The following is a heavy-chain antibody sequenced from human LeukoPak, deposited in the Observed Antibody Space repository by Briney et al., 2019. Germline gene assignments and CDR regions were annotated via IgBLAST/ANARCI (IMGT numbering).Heavy chain of an antibody. CDR1: GFTFSSYG. CDR2: ISYDGSNK. J-gene: IGHJ3*02. V-gene: IGHV3-30*03. CDR3: ARDRGIAAAPGAFDI. D-gene: IGHD6-13*01. Sequence: GGSLRLSCAASGFTFSSYGMHWVRQAPGKGLEWVAVISYDGSNKYYADSVKGRFTISRDNAKNSLYLQMNSLRAEDTAVYYCARDRGIAAAPGAFDIWGQGTMVTVSS.